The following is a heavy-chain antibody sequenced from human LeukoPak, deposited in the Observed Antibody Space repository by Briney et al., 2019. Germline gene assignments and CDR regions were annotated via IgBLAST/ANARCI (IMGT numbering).Heavy chain of an antibody. Sequence: GGSLRLSCAASGFTFSSYGMHWVRQAPGKGLEWVAVISYDGSNKYYADSVKGRFTISRDNSKNTLYLQMNSLRAEDTAVYYCAKDLRRPRYGSGWYYFDYWGQGTLVTVSS. J-gene: IGHJ4*02. CDR1: GFTFSSYG. D-gene: IGHD6-19*01. V-gene: IGHV3-30*18. CDR3: AKDLRRPRYGSGWYYFDY. CDR2: ISYDGSNK.